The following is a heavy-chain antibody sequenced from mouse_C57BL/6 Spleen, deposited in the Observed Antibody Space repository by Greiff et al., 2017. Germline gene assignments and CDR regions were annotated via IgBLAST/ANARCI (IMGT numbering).Heavy chain of an antibody. V-gene: IGHV1-53*01. CDR2: INPSNGGT. D-gene: IGHD2-3*01. CDR1: GYTFTSYW. CDR3: ARDRVDGYHYFDY. Sequence: VQLQQPGTELVKPGASVKLSCKASGYTFTSYWMHWVKQRPGQGLEWIGNINPSNGGTNYNEKFKSKATLTVDKSSSTAYMQLSSLTSEDSAVYYCARDRVDGYHYFDYWGQGTTLTVSS. J-gene: IGHJ2*01.